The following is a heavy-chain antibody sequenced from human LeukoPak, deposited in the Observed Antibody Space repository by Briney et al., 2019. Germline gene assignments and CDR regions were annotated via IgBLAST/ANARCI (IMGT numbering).Heavy chain of an antibody. CDR2: INHSGST. Sequence: SETLSLTCAVYGGSFIGYYWSWIRQPPGKGLEWIGEINHSGSTNYNPSLKSRVTISVDTSKNQFSLKLSSVTAADTAVYYCARGSVAAAGTSWGQGTLVTVSS. J-gene: IGHJ5*02. D-gene: IGHD6-13*01. CDR3: ARGSVAAAGTS. CDR1: GGSFIGYY. V-gene: IGHV4-34*01.